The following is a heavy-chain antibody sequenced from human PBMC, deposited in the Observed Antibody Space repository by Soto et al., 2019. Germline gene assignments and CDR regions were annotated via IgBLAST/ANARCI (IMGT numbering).Heavy chain of an antibody. D-gene: IGHD5-12*01. Sequence: EVQLLETGGGLVQPGGSLRLSCAASGFTFSTYAMSWVRQAPGKGLEWVSAISGSGGSTYYADSVKGRFTISRDNSKNTLYLQMNSLRAEDTAVYSCAKDDYLWYFDLWGRGTLVTVSS. CDR2: ISGSGGST. CDR3: AKDDYLWYFDL. V-gene: IGHV3-23*01. CDR1: GFTFSTYA. J-gene: IGHJ2*01.